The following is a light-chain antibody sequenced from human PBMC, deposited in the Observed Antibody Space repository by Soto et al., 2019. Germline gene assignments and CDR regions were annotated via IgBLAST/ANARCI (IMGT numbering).Light chain of an antibody. J-gene: IGLJ1*01. CDR1: SSNIGYNS. Sequence: SVLTQPPSISAAPGQKVTISCSGSSSNIGYNSVSWYQQLPGTAPKLLIYDNNKRPSGIPDRFSASKSGTSATLGITGLQTGDEADYFCGTWDSSLPAAVFGTGTKVTVL. CDR2: DNN. V-gene: IGLV1-51*01. CDR3: GTWDSSLPAAV.